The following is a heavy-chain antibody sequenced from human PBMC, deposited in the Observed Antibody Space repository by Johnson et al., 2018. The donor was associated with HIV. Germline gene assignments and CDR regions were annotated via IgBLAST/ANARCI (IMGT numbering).Heavy chain of an antibody. CDR1: GFTVSSNY. D-gene: IGHD6-19*01. Sequence: VQLVESGGGLVKPGGSLRLSCAASGFTVSSNYMSWVRQPPGKGLEWVSVIYSGGNTYYADSVKGRFTISRDNAKNSLFLQMDSLRAEDTALYYCARDWRTTGWTLDVDMWGQGTMVTVSS. CDR3: ARDWRTTGWTLDVDM. CDR2: IYSGGNT. V-gene: IGHV3-66*01. J-gene: IGHJ3*02.